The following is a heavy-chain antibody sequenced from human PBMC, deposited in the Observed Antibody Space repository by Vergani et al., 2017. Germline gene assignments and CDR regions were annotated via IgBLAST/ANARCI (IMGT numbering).Heavy chain of an antibody. Sequence: EVRVVESGGTLVKPGGSLRLSCAASGFHFSPAWMSWVRQVPGKGLEWVGRFEALADGGRITYGAPVKGRFTISRDNTKSTMYLQMNSLRDEDTGVYYCARDLRLLYNRFDPWGQGTLVTVSS. CDR1: GFHFSPAW. CDR2: FEALADGGRI. CDR3: ARDLRLLYNRFDP. J-gene: IGHJ5*02. V-gene: IGHV3-15*02. D-gene: IGHD1-14*01.